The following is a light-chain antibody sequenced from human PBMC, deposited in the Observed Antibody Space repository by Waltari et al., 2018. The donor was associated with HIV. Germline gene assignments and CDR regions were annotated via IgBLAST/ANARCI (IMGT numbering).Light chain of an antibody. CDR3: QQRNDWPLT. Sequence: EIVLTQSPATLTLSLGEGATLSCRASQSISSYSAWYQQKPGQAPRLLIQDASTRATGIAARFSGSGSGTDFILTISSLEPEDSAVYFCQQRNDWPLTFGGGTKVEIK. CDR2: DAS. J-gene: IGKJ4*01. V-gene: IGKV3-11*01. CDR1: QSISSY.